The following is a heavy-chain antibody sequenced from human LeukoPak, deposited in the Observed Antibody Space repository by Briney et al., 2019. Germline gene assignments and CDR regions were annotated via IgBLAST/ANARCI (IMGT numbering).Heavy chain of an antibody. V-gene: IGHV3-23*01. CDR3: ATDCSSTSCSFYYYYGMDV. CDR2: ISGSGGST. D-gene: IGHD2-2*01. J-gene: IGHJ6*02. Sequence: PGGSLRLSCAASGFTFSSYAMSWVRQAPGKGLEWVSAISGSGGSTYYADSMKGRFTISRDNSKNTLYLQMNSLRAEDTAVYYCATDCSSTSCSFYYYYGMDVWGQGTTVTVSS. CDR1: GFTFSSYA.